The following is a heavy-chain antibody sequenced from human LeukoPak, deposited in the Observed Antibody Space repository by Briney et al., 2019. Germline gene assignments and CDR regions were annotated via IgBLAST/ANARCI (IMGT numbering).Heavy chain of an antibody. J-gene: IGHJ4*02. CDR3: ASGASAFDY. CDR1: RYTFTDYY. D-gene: IGHD3-16*01. V-gene: IGHV1-2*02. CDR2: INPKSGGT. Sequence: ASVKVSCKASRYTFTDYYMHWVRQAPGQGLEWMGWINPKSGGTNYAQKFQGRVTMTRDTSIRTAYMELSSLRSDDTAMYYCASGASAFDYWGQGTLVTVSS.